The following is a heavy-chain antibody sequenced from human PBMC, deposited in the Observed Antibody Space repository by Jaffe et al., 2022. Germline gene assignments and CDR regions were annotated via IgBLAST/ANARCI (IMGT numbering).Heavy chain of an antibody. J-gene: IGHJ5*02. CDR2: IIPIFGTA. CDR3: ARDCSSTSCYFHSRVVRYWFDP. Sequence: QVQLVQSGAEVKKPGSSVKVSCKASGGTFSSYAISWVRQAPGQGLEWMGGIIPIFGTANYAQKFQGRVTITTDESTSTAYMELSSLRSEDTAVYYCARDCSSTSCYFHSRVVRYWFDPWGQGTLVTVSS. V-gene: IGHV1-69*05. CDR1: GGTFSSYA. D-gene: IGHD2-2*01.